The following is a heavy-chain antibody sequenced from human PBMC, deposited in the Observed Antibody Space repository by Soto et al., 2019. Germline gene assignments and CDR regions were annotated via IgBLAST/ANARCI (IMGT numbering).Heavy chain of an antibody. CDR2: ISGSGTST. CDR3: AKPPHYDFWSGYSHYFDY. CDR1: GFTFSTYG. Sequence: GGSLRLSCAASGFTFSTYGMAWVRQAPGKGLQWVSSISGSGTSTYYADSVKGRFTISRDNSKNTLYLLVTSLRAEDTAVYYCAKPPHYDFWSGYSHYFDYWGQGTQVNVS. D-gene: IGHD3-3*01. V-gene: IGHV3-23*01. J-gene: IGHJ4*02.